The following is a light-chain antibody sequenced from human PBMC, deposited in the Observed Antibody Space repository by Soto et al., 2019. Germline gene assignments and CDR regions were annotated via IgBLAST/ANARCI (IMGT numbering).Light chain of an antibody. CDR1: RGIGIY. CDR3: QESNRVPFT. Sequence: DIQMTQSPSSLSASVGDRGTITCRASRGIGIYLHWYQQKLGKAPKLLIYTASRVQSVGPSRFSGSGSGTSFTLTVSSLHPEDSATDYCQESNRVPFTCGGGPKLEIK. V-gene: IGKV1-39*01. CDR2: TAS. J-gene: IGKJ4*01.